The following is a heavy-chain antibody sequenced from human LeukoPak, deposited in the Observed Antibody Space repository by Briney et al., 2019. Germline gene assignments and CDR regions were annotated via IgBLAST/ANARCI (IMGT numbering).Heavy chain of an antibody. V-gene: IGHV3-21*06. J-gene: IGHJ4*02. CDR1: GFTFSSYT. CDR3: ARQGGAYFDY. Sequence: GGSLRLSCAASGFTFSSYTMNWVRQAPGKGLEWVSSISSSNTYIYYADSVKGRFTISRDNAKNSLFLQMNDLRAEDTAVYYCARQGGAYFDYWGQGTLVTVSS. CDR2: ISSSNTYI.